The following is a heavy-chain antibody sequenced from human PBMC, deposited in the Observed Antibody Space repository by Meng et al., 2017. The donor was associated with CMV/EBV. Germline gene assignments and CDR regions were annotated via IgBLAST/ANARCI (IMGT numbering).Heavy chain of an antibody. V-gene: IGHV4-30-4*08. CDR1: GGSISSGDYY. CDR2: IYYSGST. Sequence: QVQMQESGPGLVKPSQTPALTCTVSGGSISSGDYYWSWIRQPPGKGLEWIGYIYYSGSTYYNPSLKSRVTISVDTSKNQFSLKLSSVTAADTAVYYCARVGRTSCYDYWGQGTLVTVSS. D-gene: IGHD2-2*01. CDR3: ARVGRTSCYDY. J-gene: IGHJ4*02.